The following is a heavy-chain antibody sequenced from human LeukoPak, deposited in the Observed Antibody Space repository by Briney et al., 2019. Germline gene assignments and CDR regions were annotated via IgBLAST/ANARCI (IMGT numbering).Heavy chain of an antibody. J-gene: IGHJ3*02. D-gene: IGHD6-13*01. V-gene: IGHV3-7*04. CDR2: IKQDGSEK. Sequence: GGSLRLSCAASGFTFSSYWMNWVRRAPGKGLEWVANIKQDGSEKYYVDSVKGRFTISRDNAKNSLYLQMNSLRAEDTAVYYCARDIEAPGIAFDIWGQGTMVTVSS. CDR1: GFTFSSYW. CDR3: ARDIEAPGIAFDI.